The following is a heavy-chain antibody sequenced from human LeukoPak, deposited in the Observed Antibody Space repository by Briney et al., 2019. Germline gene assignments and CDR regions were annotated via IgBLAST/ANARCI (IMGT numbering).Heavy chain of an antibody. D-gene: IGHD2-21*01. Sequence: GGSLRLSCAASGFIFSRHSMNWVGQAPGGGLEWVSSINPSSNYIYYAGSMKGRFTISRDNAKNSLYLQMNSLRVEDTAVYYCARGCDDFDFWGQGTLVTVSS. V-gene: IGHV3-21*01. CDR1: GFIFSRHS. CDR3: ARGCDDFDF. J-gene: IGHJ4*02. CDR2: INPSSNYI.